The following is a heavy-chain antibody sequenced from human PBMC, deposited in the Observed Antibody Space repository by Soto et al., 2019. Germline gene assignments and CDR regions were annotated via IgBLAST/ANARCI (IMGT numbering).Heavy chain of an antibody. Sequence: EVQLLESGGGLVQPGGSLRLSCAASGFSFVNYAMNWVRQAPGKGLEWVSGLSGSGTSTYYADSVKGRFTISRDNSRDTLFLQMNSLTADYTAVYYGAKATTTGGWFNPFDSWGQGDLVTVSS. D-gene: IGHD6-19*01. J-gene: IGHJ4*02. V-gene: IGHV3-23*01. CDR2: LSGSGTST. CDR1: GFSFVNYA. CDR3: AKATTTGGWFNPFDS.